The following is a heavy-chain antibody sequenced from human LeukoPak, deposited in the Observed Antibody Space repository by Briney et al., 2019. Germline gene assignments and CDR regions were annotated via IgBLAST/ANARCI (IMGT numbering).Heavy chain of an antibody. CDR3: ARLDYYDSSGYPDY. CDR2: IYPGDSDT. J-gene: IGHJ4*02. Sequence: GGSLQISGQGSGCRFTSYWSGWVRRLHGKGLGGMGIIYPGDSDTRYSPSFQGQVTISADKSISTAYLQWSSLTASDTAMYYCARLDYYDSSGYPDYWGQGTLVTVSS. CDR1: GCRFTSYW. D-gene: IGHD3-22*01. V-gene: IGHV5-51*01.